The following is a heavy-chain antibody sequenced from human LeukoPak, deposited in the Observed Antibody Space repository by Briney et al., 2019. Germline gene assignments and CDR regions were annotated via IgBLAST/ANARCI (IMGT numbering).Heavy chain of an antibody. V-gene: IGHV4-59*01. CDR2: IYYSGST. D-gene: IGHD1-26*01. Sequence: SETLSLTCTVSGGSISSYYWSWIRQPPGKGLEWIGYIYYSGSTNYNPSLKSRVTISVDTSKNQFSLKLTSVTAADTAVYYCARGLRGSYYFDYWGQGTLVTVSS. CDR3: ARGLRGSYYFDY. J-gene: IGHJ4*02. CDR1: GGSISSYY.